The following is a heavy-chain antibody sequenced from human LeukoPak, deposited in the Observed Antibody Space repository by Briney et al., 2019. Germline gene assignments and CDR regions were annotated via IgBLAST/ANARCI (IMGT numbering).Heavy chain of an antibody. V-gene: IGHV3-7*01. CDR2: INQDGSEK. Sequence: GGSLRLSCAASGFTFSSYWMSWVRQAPGKGLEWVANINQDGSEKYYVDSVKGRFTIARDNAENSLYVQMNSLRSADTAVYYCASAGYCTGGICYSVHDYWGQGTLVTVSS. CDR1: GFTFSSYW. CDR3: ASAGYCTGGICYSVHDY. D-gene: IGHD2-15*01. J-gene: IGHJ4*02.